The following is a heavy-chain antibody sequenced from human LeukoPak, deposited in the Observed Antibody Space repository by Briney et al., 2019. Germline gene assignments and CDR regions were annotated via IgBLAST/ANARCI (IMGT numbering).Heavy chain of an antibody. V-gene: IGHV3-23*01. Sequence: GGSLRLSCAASEFTFSNYAMSWVRQAPGTGLEWVSGISASGGSTYYADSVKGGFTISRDNSRNTLYLQMNSLRVEDTAVYYCAKRVAGAVYYFDYWGQGTLVTVSS. CDR1: EFTFSNYA. CDR2: ISASGGST. J-gene: IGHJ4*02. D-gene: IGHD6-19*01. CDR3: AKRVAGAVYYFDY.